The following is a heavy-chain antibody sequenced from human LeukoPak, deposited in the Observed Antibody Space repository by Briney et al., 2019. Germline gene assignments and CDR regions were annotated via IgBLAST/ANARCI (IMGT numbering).Heavy chain of an antibody. Sequence: SETLSLTCTVSGGSMSPYHWGWIRQPPGKGLEWTGYIYYSGSTNYNPSLNSRVTIAVDTSKNQFSLRLSSVTAADTAIYYCARAVSGRFDYWGQGTLVTVSS. J-gene: IGHJ4*02. CDR3: ARAVSGRFDY. D-gene: IGHD6-19*01. V-gene: IGHV4-59*08. CDR1: GGSMSPYH. CDR2: IYYSGST.